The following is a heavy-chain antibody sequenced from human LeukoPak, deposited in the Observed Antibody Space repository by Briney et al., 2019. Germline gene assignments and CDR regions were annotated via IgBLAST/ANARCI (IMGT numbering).Heavy chain of an antibody. CDR3: AGLGTVTSGYFDY. CDR2: IYSGGST. CDR1: GFIVSSND. V-gene: IGHV3-53*01. D-gene: IGHD2-8*01. J-gene: IGHJ4*02. Sequence: GGSLRLSCAASGFIVSSNDWSWVRQAPGKGLEWVSIIYSGGSTYYADSVKGRFTISRENSKNTVYLQMNSLRGEDTAMYYCAGLGTVTSGYFDYWGQGAMVTVSS.